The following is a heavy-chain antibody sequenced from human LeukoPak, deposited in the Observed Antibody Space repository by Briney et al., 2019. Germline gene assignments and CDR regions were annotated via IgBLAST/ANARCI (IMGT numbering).Heavy chain of an antibody. CDR3: ASTRVAATFYGMDV. J-gene: IGHJ6*02. CDR1: GGSISSYY. V-gene: IGHV4-59*01. D-gene: IGHD2-15*01. CDR2: IYYSGST. Sequence: SETLSLTCTVSGGSISSYYWSWIRQPPGKGLEWIGYIYYSGSTNYNPSLKSRVTISVDTSKNQFSLKLSSVTAADTAVYYCASTRVAATFYGMDVWGQGTTVTVSS.